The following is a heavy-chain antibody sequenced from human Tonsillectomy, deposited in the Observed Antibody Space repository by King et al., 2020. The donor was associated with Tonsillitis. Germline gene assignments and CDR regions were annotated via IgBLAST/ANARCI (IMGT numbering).Heavy chain of an antibody. D-gene: IGHD5-18*01. Sequence: VQLVESGGGVVQPGRSLRLSCAASGFTFSSYAMHWVRQAPGKGLEWVAVISYDGRNKKYADSVKGRCTISRDNSKNTLYLQMNRLRTEDTAVYYCAMDSLNTAMVDYWGQGSLVTASS. CDR3: AMDSLNTAMVDY. CDR1: GFTFSSYA. V-gene: IGHV3-30*04. J-gene: IGHJ4*02. CDR2: ISYDGRNK.